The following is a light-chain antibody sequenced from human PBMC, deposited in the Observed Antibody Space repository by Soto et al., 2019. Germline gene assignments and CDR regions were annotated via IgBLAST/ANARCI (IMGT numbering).Light chain of an antibody. J-gene: IGKJ3*01. CDR3: QQYGGSPFT. CDR2: NTF. V-gene: IGKV3-20*01. CDR1: QSFSTSY. Sequence: EIVLTQSPGTLSSSPGERATLSCRASQSFSTSYLAWYQHKPGQAPRLLIYNTFTSATGIPDRFSGSGSGTDFTLTISRLEPEDFAVYYCQQYGGSPFTFGPGTKVDIK.